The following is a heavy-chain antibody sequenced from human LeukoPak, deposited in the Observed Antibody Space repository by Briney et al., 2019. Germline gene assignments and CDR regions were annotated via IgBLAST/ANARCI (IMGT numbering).Heavy chain of an antibody. V-gene: IGHV3-30*18. CDR1: GFTFSSYG. Sequence: GGSLRLSCAASGFTFSSYGMHWVRQAPGKGLEGVAVLSYDGSDKYYADSVKGRFTISRDNSKNTLYLQMNSLRAEDTAVYYCAKALWFGELPIDSWGQGTLVTVSS. CDR2: LSYDGSDK. J-gene: IGHJ4*02. CDR3: AKALWFGELPIDS. D-gene: IGHD3-10*01.